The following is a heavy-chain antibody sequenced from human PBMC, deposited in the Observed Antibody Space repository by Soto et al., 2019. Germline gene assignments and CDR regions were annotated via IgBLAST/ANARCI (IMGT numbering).Heavy chain of an antibody. V-gene: IGHV1-8*01. Sequence: ASVKVSCKASGYTFTSYDINWLRQATGQGLEWMGWMNPNSGNTGYAQKFQGRVTMTRNTSISTAYMELSSLRSEDTAVYYCASQSYTVTTRYYYYYMDVWGKGTTVTVSS. CDR3: ASQSYTVTTRYYYYYMDV. D-gene: IGHD4-17*01. CDR1: GYTFTSYD. J-gene: IGHJ6*03. CDR2: MNPNSGNT.